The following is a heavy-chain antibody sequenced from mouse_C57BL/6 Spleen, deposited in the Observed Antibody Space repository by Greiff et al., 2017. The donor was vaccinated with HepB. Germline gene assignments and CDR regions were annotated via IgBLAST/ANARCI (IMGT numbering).Heavy chain of an antibody. V-gene: IGHV1-50*01. D-gene: IGHD1-1*01. Sequence: VQLQQSGAELVKPGASVKLSCKASGYTFTSYWMQWVKQRPGQGLEWIGEIDPSDSYTNYNQKFKGKATLTVDTSSSTAYMQLSSLTSEDSAVYYCARGTTVVADYWGQGTTLTVSS. J-gene: IGHJ2*01. CDR1: GYTFTSYW. CDR3: ARGTTVVADY. CDR2: IDPSDSYT.